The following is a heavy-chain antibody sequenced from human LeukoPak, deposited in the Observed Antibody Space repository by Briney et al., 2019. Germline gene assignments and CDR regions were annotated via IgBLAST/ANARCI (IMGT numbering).Heavy chain of an antibody. J-gene: IGHJ6*02. Sequence: PMASVKVSCKASGGTFSSYAISWVRQAPGQGLEWMGRIIPILGIANYAQKFQGRVTITADKSTSTAYMELSSLRSEDTAVYYCAGEIRSSTSCYHIGRCYYYGMDVWGQGTTVTVSS. CDR1: GGTFSSYA. V-gene: IGHV1-69*04. CDR2: IIPILGIA. D-gene: IGHD2-2*01. CDR3: AGEIRSSTSCYHIGRCYYYGMDV.